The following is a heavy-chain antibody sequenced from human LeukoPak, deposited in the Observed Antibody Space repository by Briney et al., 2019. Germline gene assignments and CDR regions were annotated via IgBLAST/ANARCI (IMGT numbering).Heavy chain of an antibody. Sequence: GGSLRLSCAASGFTFSSYAMHWVRQAPGKGLEWVAVISYDGSNRYYADSVKGRFTISRGNSKNALYLQMNSLRAEDTAVYYCATGGTRGAYYGMDVWGQGTTVTVSS. CDR1: GFTFSSYA. CDR2: ISYDGSNR. CDR3: ATGGTRGAYYGMDV. D-gene: IGHD7-27*01. V-gene: IGHV3-30-3*01. J-gene: IGHJ6*02.